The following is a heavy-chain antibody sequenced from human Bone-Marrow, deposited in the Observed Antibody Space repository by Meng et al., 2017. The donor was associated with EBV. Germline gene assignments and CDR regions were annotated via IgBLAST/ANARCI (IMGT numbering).Heavy chain of an antibody. CDR1: GFPLSTPGVG. V-gene: IGHV2-5*02. CDR2: IYWDDDK. CDR3: AHRRDYSYFDY. D-gene: IGHD2-21*01. Sequence: QITLKEYGPTLVKPTQTLPLTCTFSGFPLSTPGVGVGWIRQPPGEALEWLAVIYWDDDKRYSPSLKSRLTITKDTSKQQVVLTMTNMDPVDTATYYCAHRRDYSYFDYWGQGTLVTVSS. J-gene: IGHJ4*02.